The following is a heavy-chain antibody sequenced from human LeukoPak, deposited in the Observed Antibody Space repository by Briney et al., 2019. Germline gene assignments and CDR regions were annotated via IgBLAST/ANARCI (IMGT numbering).Heavy chain of an antibody. CDR2: IYYSGDT. V-gene: IGHV4-39*01. J-gene: IGHJ5*01. CDR1: GGSISSSNHY. CDR3: ATAPIWGSFDS. Sequence: SETLSLTCTVSGGSISSSNHYWGWIRQPPGKGLEWIGNIYYSGDTYYNPSLKGRVIMSVDTSKNQFSLKLSSLTATDTAVYYCATAPIWGSFDSWGQGTLVTVSS. D-gene: IGHD3-16*01.